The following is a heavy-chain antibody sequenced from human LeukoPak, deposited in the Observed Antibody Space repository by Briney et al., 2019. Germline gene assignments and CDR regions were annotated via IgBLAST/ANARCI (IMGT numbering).Heavy chain of an antibody. V-gene: IGHV3-48*01. Sequence: PGGSLRLSCAASGFTFSSYSMNWVRQAPGKGLEWVAYISSFSGTIYYADSVKGRFTISRDNSKNTLYLQMNSLRAEDTAVYYCAKDNMAGHYWGQGTLVTVSS. CDR3: AKDNMAGHY. CDR2: ISSFSGTI. CDR1: GFTFSSYS. J-gene: IGHJ4*02. D-gene: IGHD6-19*01.